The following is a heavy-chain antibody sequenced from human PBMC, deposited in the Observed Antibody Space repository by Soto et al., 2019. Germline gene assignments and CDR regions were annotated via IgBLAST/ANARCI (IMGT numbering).Heavy chain of an antibody. Sequence: QVQLVQSGADVKEPGDSVRVSCEASGYTFTAYYIHWVRQAPGQGLEWMGWINPKFGDTTYAQDFQGRVSMTSDMSISTVYMELSRPTSDDTAIYYCARNMDYYYGPGSGNGHGFWGQGTTVTVFS. D-gene: IGHD3-10*01. J-gene: IGHJ6*02. V-gene: IGHV1-2*02. CDR3: ARNMDYYYGPGSGNGHGF. CDR1: GYTFTAYY. CDR2: INPKFGDT.